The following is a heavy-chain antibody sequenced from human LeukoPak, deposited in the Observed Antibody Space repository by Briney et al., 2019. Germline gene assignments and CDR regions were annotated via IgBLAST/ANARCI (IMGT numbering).Heavy chain of an antibody. D-gene: IGHD3-22*01. CDR1: GGSISGSPYY. CDR2: IFYSGGT. Sequence: SETLSLTCTVSGGSISGSPYYWGWIRQPPGKGLEWIGSIFYSGGTYYNPSLQSRVTISVDTSENQFSLKLSSVTAADTAVYYCARVRALSYYDSSGDLYYFEYWGQGTLVTVSS. J-gene: IGHJ4*02. V-gene: IGHV4-39*07. CDR3: ARVRALSYYDSSGDLYYFEY.